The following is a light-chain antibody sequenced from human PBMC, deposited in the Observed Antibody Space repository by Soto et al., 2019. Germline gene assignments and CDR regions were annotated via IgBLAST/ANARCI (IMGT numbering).Light chain of an antibody. V-gene: IGKV1-33*01. CDR2: DAS. CDR1: QDTSNY. CDR3: QQYDNLPLT. J-gene: IGKJ4*01. Sequence: DIQMTQSPSSLSASVGDRVTITCQASQDTSNYLNWYQQKPGKAPKLLIYDASNLETGVPSRFSGSGSGTDFTFTISSLPPEDIATYYCQQYDNLPLTFGGGTKVEIK.